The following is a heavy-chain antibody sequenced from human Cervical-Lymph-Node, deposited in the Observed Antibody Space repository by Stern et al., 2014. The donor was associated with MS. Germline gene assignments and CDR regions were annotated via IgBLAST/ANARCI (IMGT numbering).Heavy chain of an antibody. CDR2: IIRPVGTA. Sequence: VPLVQSGAEVKKPGSSVRVSCKASGAISWLRQAPGQGLEYMGGIIRPVGTAPYTQGFQGRLTNIGDKSNNTTQMALSSLRSDDTAIYYRATGAGDNWFDPWGQGTLVSVSS. CDR1: GA. D-gene: IGHD3-10*01. V-gene: IGHV1-69*06. J-gene: IGHJ5*02. CDR3: ATGAGDNWFDP.